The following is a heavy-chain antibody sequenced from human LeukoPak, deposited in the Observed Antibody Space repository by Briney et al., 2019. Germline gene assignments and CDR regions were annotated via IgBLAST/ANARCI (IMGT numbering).Heavy chain of an antibody. CDR2: IYSGGST. CDR3: ASHPAAPLYYYMDV. J-gene: IGHJ6*03. V-gene: IGHV3-53*01. CDR1: GFTVSSNY. D-gene: IGHD2-2*01. Sequence: GGSLRLSCAASGFTVSSNYMSWVRQAPGKGLEWVSVIYSGGSTYYADSVKGRFTISRDNSKNTLYLQMNSLRAEDTAVYYCASHPAAPLYYYMDVWGKGTTVTVSS.